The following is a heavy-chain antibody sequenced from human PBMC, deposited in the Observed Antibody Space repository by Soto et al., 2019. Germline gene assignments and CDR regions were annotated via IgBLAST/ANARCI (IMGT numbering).Heavy chain of an antibody. CDR3: ARHYARGLYYYDSSGYSAGPDY. Sequence: GESLKISCKGSGYSFTSYWISWVRQMPGKGLEWMGRIDPSDSYTNYSPSFQGHVTISADKSISTAYLQWSSLKASDTAMYYCARHYARGLYYYDSSGYSAGPDYWGQGTLVTVSS. CDR1: GYSFTSYW. D-gene: IGHD3-22*01. CDR2: IDPSDSYT. V-gene: IGHV5-10-1*01. J-gene: IGHJ4*02.